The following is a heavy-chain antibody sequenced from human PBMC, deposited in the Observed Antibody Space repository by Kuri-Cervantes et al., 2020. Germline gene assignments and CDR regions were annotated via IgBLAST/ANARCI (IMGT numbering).Heavy chain of an antibody. J-gene: IGHJ4*02. V-gene: IGHV3-23*01. CDR1: GFTFSSYA. D-gene: IGHD3-22*01. Sequence: GESLKISCAASGFTFSSYAMSWVRQAPGKGLEWVSAISGSGGSTYYADSVKCRFTISRDNSKNTLYLQMNSLRAEDTAVYYCAKDYPPYYYDSSGYFDYWGQGTLVTVSS. CDR2: ISGSGGST. CDR3: AKDYPPYYYDSSGYFDY.